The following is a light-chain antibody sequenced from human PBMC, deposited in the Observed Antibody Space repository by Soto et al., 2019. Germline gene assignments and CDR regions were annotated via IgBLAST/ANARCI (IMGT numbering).Light chain of an antibody. CDR2: EVS. Sequence: QSALTQPASVSGSPVQSITISCTGTSSDVGGYNYVSWYQQHPGKAPKLMIYEVSNRPSGVSNRFSGSKSGNTASLTISGLQAEDEGDYYCSSYTSSSTYVFGTGTKVTVL. CDR1: SSDVGGYNY. J-gene: IGLJ1*01. CDR3: SSYTSSSTYV. V-gene: IGLV2-14*01.